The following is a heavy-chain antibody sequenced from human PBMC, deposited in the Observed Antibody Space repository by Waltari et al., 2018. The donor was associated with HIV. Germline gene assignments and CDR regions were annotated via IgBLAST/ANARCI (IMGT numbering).Heavy chain of an antibody. CDR1: GGTFSSYA. V-gene: IGHV1-69*01. Sequence: QVQLVQSGAEVKKPGSSVKVSCKASGGTFSSYAISWVRQAPGQGLEWMGGSIAIFGTENYAQKFQGRVTITADESTSTAYMELSSLRAEDTAVYYCANQWELLLAFDIWGQGTMVTVSS. J-gene: IGHJ3*02. CDR2: SIAIFGTE. CDR3: ANQWELLLAFDI. D-gene: IGHD1-26*01.